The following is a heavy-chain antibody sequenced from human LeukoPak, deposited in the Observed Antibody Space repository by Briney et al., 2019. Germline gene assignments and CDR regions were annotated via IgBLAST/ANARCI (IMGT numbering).Heavy chain of an antibody. CDR2: IYYSGST. CDR3: ARARLTMTTSGSGPDWFDP. J-gene: IGHJ5*02. V-gene: IGHV4-59*01. CDR1: GGSISSYY. Sequence: SETLSLTCTVSGGSISSYYWSWIRQPPGKGLEWIGYIYYSGSTNYNPSLKSRVTISVDTSKNQFSLKLSSVTAADTAVYYCARARLTMTTSGSGPDWFDPWGQGTLVTVSS. D-gene: IGHD4-17*01.